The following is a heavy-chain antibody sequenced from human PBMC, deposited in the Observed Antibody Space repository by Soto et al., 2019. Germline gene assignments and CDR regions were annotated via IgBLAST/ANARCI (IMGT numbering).Heavy chain of an antibody. CDR2: IDWDDDK. V-gene: IGHV2-70*01. CDR1: GFSLSTSGMC. D-gene: IGHD2-2*01. Sequence: SGPTLVXPTQTLTLTCTFSGFSLSTSGMCVSWIRQPPGKALEWLALIDWDDDKYYSTSLKTRLTISKDTSKNQVVLTMTNMDPVDTATYYCARSPSTRNYYYGMDVWGQGTTVTVS. J-gene: IGHJ6*02. CDR3: ARSPSTRNYYYGMDV.